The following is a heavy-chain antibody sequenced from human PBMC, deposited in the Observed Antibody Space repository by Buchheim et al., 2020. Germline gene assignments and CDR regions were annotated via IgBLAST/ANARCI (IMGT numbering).Heavy chain of an antibody. V-gene: IGHV1-8*01. CDR3: ARGRGFYFPFY. D-gene: IGHD2/OR15-2a*01. J-gene: IGHJ4*02. CDR2: INTATGDT. Sequence: QVRLVQPGAEVKKPGASVKVSCKASGYSFTSFDINWVRQATGQGLEWMGGINTATGDTAYAQKFQGRVTLTRDNSITTAYLELGALTSADTAVYYCARGRGFYFPFYWGQGTL. CDR1: GYSFTSFD.